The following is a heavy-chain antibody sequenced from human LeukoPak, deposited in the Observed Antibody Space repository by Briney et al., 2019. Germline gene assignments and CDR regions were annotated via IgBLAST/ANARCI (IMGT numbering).Heavy chain of an antibody. J-gene: IGHJ3*02. CDR3: AKDEKTLDAFDI. V-gene: IGHV3-23*01. CDR2: MRCGCDGI. CDR1: VFTLSSYA. Sequence: GGPLRLSCAASVFTLSSYAMGWLPQAPGKGLEWVSYMRCGCDGIFFADSVKGRFTISRDNSKNTLYLQMNSLRAEDTAVYYCAKDEKTLDAFDIWGQGTMGTLSS.